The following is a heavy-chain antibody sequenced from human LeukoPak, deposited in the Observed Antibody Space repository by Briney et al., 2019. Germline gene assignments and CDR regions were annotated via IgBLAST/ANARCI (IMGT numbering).Heavy chain of an antibody. V-gene: IGHV3-21*04. CDR3: AKSAKPVPYDFWSGYYRPFDY. Sequence: GGSLRLSCEASGFTLSSYSMNWVRQAPGKGLEWVSSISSSSDYIYYADSVKGRFTISRDNAKNSLYLQMNSLRAEDTAVYYCAKSAKPVPYDFWSGYYRPFDYWGQGTLVTVSS. J-gene: IGHJ4*02. D-gene: IGHD3-3*01. CDR2: ISSSSDYI. CDR1: GFTLSSYS.